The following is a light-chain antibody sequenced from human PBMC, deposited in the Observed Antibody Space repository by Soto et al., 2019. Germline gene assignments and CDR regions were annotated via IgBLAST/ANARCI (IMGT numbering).Light chain of an antibody. V-gene: IGKV3-15*01. Sequence: EIVMTQSPATLPVSPGERATLSCRASQSVSSNLAWYQQKPGQAPRLLIYGASTRATGVPARFSGSGSGIEFTLTISSLQSEDSAFYYCQQYFNWPLTWTFGPGTKVDIK. J-gene: IGKJ3*01. CDR3: QQYFNWPLTWT. CDR1: QSVSSN. CDR2: GAS.